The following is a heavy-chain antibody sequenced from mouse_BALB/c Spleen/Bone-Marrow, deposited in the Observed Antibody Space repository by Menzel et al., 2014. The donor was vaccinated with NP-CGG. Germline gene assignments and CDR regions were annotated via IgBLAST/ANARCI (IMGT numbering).Heavy chain of an antibody. Sequence: EVMLVESGGDLVRLGGSLKLSCAASGFTLSSYGMSWARQTPDKSLEGVATISSGGSYTSYPDSVKGRSTISRDKARNTLSLQMSSLKSEDTAMYYCARPTTVVTSGGSFDYWGQGTTLTVSS. CDR1: GFTLSSYG. V-gene: IGHV5-6*01. CDR3: ARPTTVVTSGGSFDY. J-gene: IGHJ2*01. CDR2: ISSGGSYT. D-gene: IGHD1-1*01.